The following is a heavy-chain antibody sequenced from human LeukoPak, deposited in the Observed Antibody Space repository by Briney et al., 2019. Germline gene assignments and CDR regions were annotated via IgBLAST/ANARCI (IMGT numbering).Heavy chain of an antibody. CDR1: GFTFDDYA. J-gene: IGHJ3*02. D-gene: IGHD3-9*01. V-gene: IGHV3-30-3*01. CDR2: ISYDGSNK. Sequence: GGSLRLSCAASGFTFDDYAMLWVRQAPGKGLEWVAVISYDGSNKYYADSVKGRFTISRDNSKNTLYLQMNSLRAEDTAVYYCARSPIFGWLEGAFDIWGQGTMVTVSS. CDR3: ARSPIFGWLEGAFDI.